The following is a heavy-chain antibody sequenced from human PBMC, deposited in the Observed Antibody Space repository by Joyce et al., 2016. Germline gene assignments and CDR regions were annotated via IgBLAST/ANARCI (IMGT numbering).Heavy chain of an antibody. CDR1: VFTFSSYA. D-gene: IGHD4-11*01. J-gene: IGHJ4*02. CDR3: ARAPTVTTWVVDS. CDR2: IRGNSDTT. V-gene: IGHV3-23*01. Sequence: EVQLLESGGGLVQPGGSLRLSCAGSVFTFSSYAMAWVRQGPGMGLEWVSAIRGNSDTTYYADSVKGRFTISRDKSRNTLYLQMNSLRAEDTAVYYCARAPTVTTWVVDSWGQGTLVTVSS.